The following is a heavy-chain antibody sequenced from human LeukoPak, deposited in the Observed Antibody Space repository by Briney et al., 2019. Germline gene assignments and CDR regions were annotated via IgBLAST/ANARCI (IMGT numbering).Heavy chain of an antibody. CDR1: GYTLTELS. J-gene: IGHJ4*02. CDR3: ARAPPEGQWLVLIDY. V-gene: IGHV1-24*01. Sequence: ASVKVSCKVSGYTLTELSMHWVRQAPGKGLEWMGGFDPEDGETIYAQKFQGRVTMTEDTSTDTAYMGLSSLRSEDTAVYYCARAPPEGQWLVLIDYWGQGTLVTVSS. CDR2: FDPEDGET. D-gene: IGHD6-19*01.